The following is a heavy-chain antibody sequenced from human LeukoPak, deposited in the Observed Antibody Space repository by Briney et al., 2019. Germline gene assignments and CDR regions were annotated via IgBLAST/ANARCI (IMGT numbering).Heavy chain of an antibody. D-gene: IGHD2-2*01. CDR3: ATEHTHCASTSCYGGY. CDR1: GYTFTRYY. Sequence: ASVKVSCKASGYTFTRYYMHWVRQAPGQGLEWMGWINPNSGGTNYAQRFQGRVTMTRDTSISTAYMELSNLRSDDTAVYYCATEHTHCASTSCYGGYWGQGTLVTVSS. J-gene: IGHJ4*02. V-gene: IGHV1-2*02. CDR2: INPNSGGT.